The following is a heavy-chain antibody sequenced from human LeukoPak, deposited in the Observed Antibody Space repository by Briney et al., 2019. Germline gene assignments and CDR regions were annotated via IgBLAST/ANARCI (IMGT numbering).Heavy chain of an antibody. D-gene: IGHD3-10*01. V-gene: IGHV5-51*01. CDR3: ARLQKRVTMVRGVIGTEPYFDY. J-gene: IGHJ4*02. Sequence: GESLKISCMGSGYSFSNYWIGWVRQMPGKGLEWMGIIYPDESNTRYSPSFQGQVTVSADKSISTAYLQWSSLKASDTAMFYCARLQKRVTMVRGVIGTEPYFDYWGQGTLVTVSS. CDR1: GYSFSNYW. CDR2: IYPDESNT.